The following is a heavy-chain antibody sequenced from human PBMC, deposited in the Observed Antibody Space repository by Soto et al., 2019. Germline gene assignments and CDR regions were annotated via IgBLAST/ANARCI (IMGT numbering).Heavy chain of an antibody. J-gene: IGHJ6*02. CDR3: ARKVRGTTVVTRRDYYGMDV. D-gene: IGHD4-17*01. CDR2: IIPIFGTA. Sequence: QVQLVQSGAEVKKPGSSVKVSCKASGGTFSSYAISWVRQAPGQGIEWMGGIIPIFGTANYAQKFQGRVTITADESTSTAYMELSSLRSEDTAVYYCARKVRGTTVVTRRDYYGMDVWGQGTTVTVSS. V-gene: IGHV1-69*01. CDR1: GGTFSSYA.